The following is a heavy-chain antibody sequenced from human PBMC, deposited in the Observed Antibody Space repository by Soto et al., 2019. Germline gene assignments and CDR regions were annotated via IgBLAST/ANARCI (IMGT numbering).Heavy chain of an antibody. J-gene: IGHJ4*02. V-gene: IGHV4-59*01. CDR1: GGSISSYY. D-gene: IGHD2-2*01. CDR2: IYYSGST. Sequence: ASETLSLTCTVSGGSISSYYWSWIRQPPGKGLEWIGYIYYSGSTNYNPSLKSRVTISVDTSKNQFSLKLSSVTAADTAVYYCARGLPASDYWGQGTLVTVSS. CDR3: ARGLPASDY.